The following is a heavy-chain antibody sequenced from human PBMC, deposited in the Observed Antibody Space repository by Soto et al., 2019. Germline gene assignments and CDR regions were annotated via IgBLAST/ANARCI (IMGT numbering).Heavy chain of an antibody. CDR3: ARTYSWGSGRGRSMDV. Sequence: QVQLQESGPGLVKPSETLSLTCTVSGGSVRSGSFYWGWIRQPPGKGLEWIGYIYDSGNTNYNPSPKSRVTILVATSKNQFALRLSSVTAADTAMYYCARTYSWGSGRGRSMDVWGQGTTVTVS. J-gene: IGHJ6*02. D-gene: IGHD3-10*01. V-gene: IGHV4-61*01. CDR1: GGSVRSGSFY. CDR2: IYDSGNT.